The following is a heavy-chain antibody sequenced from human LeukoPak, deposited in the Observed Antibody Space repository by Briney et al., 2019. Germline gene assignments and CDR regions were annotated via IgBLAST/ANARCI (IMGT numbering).Heavy chain of an antibody. CDR1: GFTFSDYN. Sequence: GGSLRLSCAASGFTFSDYNMNWVRQAPGKGLEWVSVIYSGGSTYYADSVKGRFTISRDNSKNTLYLQMNSLRAEDTAVYYCARKEVVVAATEAFDIWGQGTMVTVSS. J-gene: IGHJ3*02. D-gene: IGHD2-15*01. V-gene: IGHV3-66*01. CDR3: ARKEVVVAATEAFDI. CDR2: IYSGGST.